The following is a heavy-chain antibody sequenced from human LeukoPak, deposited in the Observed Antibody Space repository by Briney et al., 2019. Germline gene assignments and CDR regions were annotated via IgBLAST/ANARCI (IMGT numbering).Heavy chain of an antibody. Sequence: ASVKVSCKTSGYTFTDYYLYWVRQAPGQGLEWVSWINPNNGGTNFPQKFQGRVTITRDTSIRTAYMELSSLTSDDTAIYYCARDQEYGFDVWGQGTMVTVSS. D-gene: IGHD2/OR15-2a*01. CDR3: ARDQEYGFDV. J-gene: IGHJ3*01. CDR2: INPNNGGT. V-gene: IGHV1-2*02. CDR1: GYTFTDYY.